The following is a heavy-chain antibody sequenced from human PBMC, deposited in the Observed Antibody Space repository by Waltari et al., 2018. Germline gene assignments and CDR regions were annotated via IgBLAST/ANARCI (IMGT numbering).Heavy chain of an antibody. J-gene: IGHJ3*01. Sequence: EVQLLESGGGLVQPGGSLRLSCAASGFTFTTSAMSWVRQAPGKGLEWVSAISGSGSSTYYADSVKGRFTISRDNSKNTLYLQMNSLGAEDTAIYYCAKRLLEPQVGAFDVWGQGTMVTVSS. CDR2: ISGSGSST. V-gene: IGHV3-23*01. D-gene: IGHD3-3*01. CDR3: AKRLLEPQVGAFDV. CDR1: GFTFTTSA.